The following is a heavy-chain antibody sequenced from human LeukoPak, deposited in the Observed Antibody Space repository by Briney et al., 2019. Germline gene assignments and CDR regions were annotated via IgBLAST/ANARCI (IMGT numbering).Heavy chain of an antibody. J-gene: IGHJ4*02. CDR1: GFTFSSYS. D-gene: IGHD3-22*01. CDR3: ARVYYDSSGYLDY. V-gene: IGHV3-21*01. Sequence: GGSLGLSCAASGFTFSSYSMNWVRQAPGKGLEWVSSISSSSSYIYYADSVKGRFTISRDNAKNSLYLQMNSLRAEDTAVYYCARVYYDSSGYLDYWGQGTLVTVSS. CDR2: ISSSSSYI.